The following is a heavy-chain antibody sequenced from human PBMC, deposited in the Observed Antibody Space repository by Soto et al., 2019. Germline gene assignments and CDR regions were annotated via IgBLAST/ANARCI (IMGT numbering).Heavy chain of an antibody. CDR3: AKYVYSGSESQFFDY. D-gene: IGHD3-10*01. CDR2: FSTGGDGSAT. V-gene: IGHV3-23*01. CDR1: GFTFISFS. J-gene: IGHJ4*02. Sequence: GGSLRLSCAASGFTFISFSLSWVRQAPGKGLEWVSGFSTGGDGSATYYADTVKGRFTISKDNYNHTLLMQMNSPEAEDTYIYGSAKYVYSGSESQFFDYWGQGTLVTVSS.